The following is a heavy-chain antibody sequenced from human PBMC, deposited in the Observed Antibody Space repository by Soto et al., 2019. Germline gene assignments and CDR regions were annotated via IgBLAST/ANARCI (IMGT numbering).Heavy chain of an antibody. CDR2: ISSNGVGT. V-gene: IGHV3-64*01. J-gene: IGHJ6*03. CDR3: ARRAGPNFYYMDV. CDR1: GFTLSGYA. Sequence: GGSLRLSCAASGFTLSGYAMDWVRQAPGKGLEYVSGISSNGVGTYYANSVQGRFTISRDNSKNTVYLQMGSLRPEDMAVYYWARRAGPNFYYMDVGGKGTRFT. D-gene: IGHD6-13*01.